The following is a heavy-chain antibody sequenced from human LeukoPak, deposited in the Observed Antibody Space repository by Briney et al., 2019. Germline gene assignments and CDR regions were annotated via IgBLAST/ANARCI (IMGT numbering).Heavy chain of an antibody. D-gene: IGHD2-8*02. Sequence: GASLILSCAASGFTFGDYAMAWRRQSPGKGLEWVSCIHDIGKNTYPTHSVKGRFTISRDNSKNTLSLQMISLRVEDTAVYYCAKAIQRCCTGGTCYPLDYWGQGTLVTVSS. CDR3: AKAIQRCCTGGTCYPLDY. CDR1: GFTFGDYA. CDR2: IHDIGKNT. V-gene: IGHV3-23*01. J-gene: IGHJ4*02.